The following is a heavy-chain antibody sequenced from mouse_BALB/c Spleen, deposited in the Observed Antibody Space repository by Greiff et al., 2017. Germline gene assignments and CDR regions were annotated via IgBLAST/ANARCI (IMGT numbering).Heavy chain of an antibody. D-gene: IGHD3-2*01. J-gene: IGHJ3*01. CDR1: GYSITSDYA. CDR2: ISYSGST. CDR3: ARGGTTRATTWFAY. V-gene: IGHV3-2*02. Sequence: EVKLVESGPGLVKPSQSLSLTCTVTGYSITSDYAWNWIRQLPGNKLEWMGYISYSGSTSYNPSLKSRISITRDTSKNQFFLQLNSVTTEDTATYYCARGGTTRATTWFAYWGQGTLVTVSA.